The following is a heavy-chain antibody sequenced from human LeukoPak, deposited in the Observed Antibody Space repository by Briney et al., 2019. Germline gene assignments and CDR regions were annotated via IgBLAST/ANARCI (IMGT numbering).Heavy chain of an antibody. D-gene: IGHD3-22*01. CDR1: GDSISNYF. CDR2: IYYSGST. CDR3: ARHVPYDSSDYTLTY. J-gene: IGHJ4*02. Sequence: PSETLSLTCTVSGDSISNYFWSWIRQPPGKELEYIGYIYYSGSTNYNPSLKSRVTISADTSKNQLSLKLNSVTAADTAVYYCARHVPYDSSDYTLTYRGQGTLVTVSS. V-gene: IGHV4-59*08.